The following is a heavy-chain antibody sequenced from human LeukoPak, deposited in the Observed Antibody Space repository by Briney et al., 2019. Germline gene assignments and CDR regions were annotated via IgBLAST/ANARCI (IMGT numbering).Heavy chain of an antibody. CDR3: ARVYRVGATIHYFDY. J-gene: IGHJ4*02. CDR1: GGSISSYY. V-gene: IGHV4-59*01. D-gene: IGHD1-26*01. Sequence: PSETLSLTCTVSGGSISSYYWSWIRQPPGKGLEWIGYIYYSGSTNYNPSLKSRVTISVDTSKNQFSLKLSSVTAADTAVYYCARVYRVGATIHYFDYWGQGTLVTVSS. CDR2: IYYSGST.